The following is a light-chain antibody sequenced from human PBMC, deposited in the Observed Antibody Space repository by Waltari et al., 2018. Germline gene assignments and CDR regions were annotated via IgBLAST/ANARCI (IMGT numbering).Light chain of an antibody. Sequence: DIQMTQSPSSLYASVGDRVTITCRASQSIGNYLNWYQQKPGKAPELLIYAASSLQSGVPSRFSGSGSGTDFILTISSLQPEDFATFYCQHTYSFPPLTFGQGTKVEIK. J-gene: IGKJ1*01. CDR3: QHTYSFPPLT. CDR1: QSIGNY. V-gene: IGKV1-39*01. CDR2: AAS.